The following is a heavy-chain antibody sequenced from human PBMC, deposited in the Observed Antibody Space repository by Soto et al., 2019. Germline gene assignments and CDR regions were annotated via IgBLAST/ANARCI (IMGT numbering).Heavy chain of an antibody. CDR2: INHSGST. Sequence: SETRSDRYGGYGGSLRGYDWSGSRQRPGKGLEWIGEINHSGSTNYPPSLKSRVTISVDTSKNQFSLKLNSVTAADTAVYYCARGAAALYSYYGMHVWGQAPTVTV. CDR3: ARGAAALYSYYGMHV. J-gene: IGHJ6*02. CDR1: GGSLRGYD. D-gene: IGHD2-2*01. V-gene: IGHV4-34*01.